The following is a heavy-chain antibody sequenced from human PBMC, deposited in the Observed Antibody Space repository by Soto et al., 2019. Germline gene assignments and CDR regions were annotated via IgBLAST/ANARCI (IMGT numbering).Heavy chain of an antibody. Sequence: ASVKVSCKASGYTFTSYAMHWVRQAPGQRLEWMGWINAGNGNTKYSQKFQGRVTITRDTSASTAYMELSSLRSEDTAVYYCARDLRLWVIGGPLGYWGQGTLVPSPQ. CDR3: ARDLRLWVIGGPLGY. CDR2: INAGNGNT. CDR1: GYTFTSYA. D-gene: IGHD5-18*01. V-gene: IGHV1-3*01. J-gene: IGHJ4*02.